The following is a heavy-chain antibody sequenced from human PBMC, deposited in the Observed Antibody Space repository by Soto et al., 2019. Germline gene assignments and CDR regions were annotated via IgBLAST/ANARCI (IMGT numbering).Heavy chain of an antibody. V-gene: IGHV5-10-1*01. J-gene: IGHJ4*02. Sequence: GSLTVSMHVSGVRITSYCSVGVRQRPGKGLEWMGRINPSDSYTTYSPSFQGHLTTSTDKSFSTAYLQWSGMKASDAVMYYCAKLGYCTGTSCYTFDCWGQGTLVTVSS. CDR1: GVRITSYC. D-gene: IGHD2-2*02. CDR2: INPSDSYT. CDR3: AKLGYCTGTSCYTFDC.